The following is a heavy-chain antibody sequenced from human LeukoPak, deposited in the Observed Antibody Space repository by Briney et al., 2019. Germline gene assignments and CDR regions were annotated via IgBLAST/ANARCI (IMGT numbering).Heavy chain of an antibody. V-gene: IGHV3-23*01. CDR3: AREYSSSYIGYYYGMDV. J-gene: IGHJ6*02. Sequence: GGSLRLSCAASGFTVSSYAMSWVRQAPGKGLEWVSAISDSGDSTYYADSVKGRFTISRDNTKNSLYLQMNSLRAEDTAVYYCAREYSSSYIGYYYGMDVWGQGTTVTVSS. CDR2: ISDSGDST. D-gene: IGHD6-6*01. CDR1: GFTVSSYA.